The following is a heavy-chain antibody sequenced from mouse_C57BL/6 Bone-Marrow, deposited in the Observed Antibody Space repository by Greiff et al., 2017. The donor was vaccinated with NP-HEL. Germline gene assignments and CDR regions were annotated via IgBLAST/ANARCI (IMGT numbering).Heavy chain of an antibody. J-gene: IGHJ3*01. Sequence: VQGVESGPGLVAPSHCLSITCTVSGFSLTSYAISWVRQPPGKGLEWLGVIWTGGGTNYNSALKSRLSISKDNSKSQVFLKMNSLQTDDTARYYCARNHDYDLAYWGQGTLVTVSA. CDR3: ARNHDYDLAY. V-gene: IGHV2-9-1*01. CDR1: GFSLTSYA. CDR2: IWTGGGT. D-gene: IGHD2-4*01.